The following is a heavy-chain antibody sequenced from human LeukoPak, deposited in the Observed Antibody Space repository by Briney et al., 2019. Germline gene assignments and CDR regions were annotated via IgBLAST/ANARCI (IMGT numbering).Heavy chain of an antibody. CDR1: GFAFSSYA. CDR3: ARDRLNSRWYDFWSGSYGMDV. D-gene: IGHD3-3*01. CDR2: ISYDGSNK. J-gene: IGHJ6*02. V-gene: IGHV3-30-3*01. Sequence: GGSLRLSCAASGFAFSSYAMHWVRQAPGKGLEWVAVISYDGSNKYYADSVKGRFTISRDNSKNTLYLQMNSLRAEDTAVYYCARDRLNSRWYDFWSGSYGMDVWGQGTTVTVSS.